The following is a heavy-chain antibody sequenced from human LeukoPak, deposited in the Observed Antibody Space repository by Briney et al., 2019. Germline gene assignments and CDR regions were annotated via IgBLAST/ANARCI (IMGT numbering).Heavy chain of an antibody. CDR3: ASLRFWSGHYFDY. CDR2: IYYSGST. V-gene: IGHV4-59*01. CDR1: GGSFSSYY. J-gene: IGHJ4*02. D-gene: IGHD3-3*01. Sequence: PSETLSLTCTVSGGSFSSYYWSWIRQPPGKGLEWVGYIYYSGSTNYNPSLKSRVTISVDTSKNQFSLKLSSVTAADTAVYYCASLRFWSGHYFDYWGQGTLVTVSS.